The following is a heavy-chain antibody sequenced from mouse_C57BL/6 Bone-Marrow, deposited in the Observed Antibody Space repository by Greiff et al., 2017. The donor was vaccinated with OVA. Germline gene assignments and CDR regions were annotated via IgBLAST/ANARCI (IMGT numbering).Heavy chain of an antibody. Sequence: VQLKESGPGLVAPSQSLSITCTVSGFSLTSYSISWVRQPPGKGLEWLGVIWTGGGTHYNSALKSRLSISKDNSKSQVFLKMNSLQTDYTSRYYCARNDSNYVRFAYWGQGTLVTVSA. CDR3: ARNDSNYVRFAY. V-gene: IGHV2-9-1*01. CDR2: IWTGGGT. CDR1: GFSLTSYS. J-gene: IGHJ3*01. D-gene: IGHD2-5*01.